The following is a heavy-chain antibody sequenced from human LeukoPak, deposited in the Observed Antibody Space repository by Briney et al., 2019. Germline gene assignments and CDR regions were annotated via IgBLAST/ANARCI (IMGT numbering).Heavy chain of an antibody. Sequence: SETLPLTCTVSGGSISSGSYYWSWIRQPAGKGLEWIGRIYTSGSTNYNPSLKSRVTISVDTSKNQFSLKLSSVTAADTAVYYCARVDGYNYDYWGQGTLVTVSS. D-gene: IGHD5-24*01. CDR1: GGSISSGSYY. V-gene: IGHV4-61*02. CDR2: IYTSGST. J-gene: IGHJ4*02. CDR3: ARVDGYNYDY.